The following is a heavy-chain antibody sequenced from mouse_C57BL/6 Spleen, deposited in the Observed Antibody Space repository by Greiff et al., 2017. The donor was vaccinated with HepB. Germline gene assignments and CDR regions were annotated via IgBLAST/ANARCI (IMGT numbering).Heavy chain of an antibody. Sequence: EVHLVESGGDLVKPGGSLKLSCAASGFTFSSYGMSWVRQTPDKRLEWVATISSGGSYTYYPDSVKGRFTISRDNAKNTLYLQMSSLKSEDTAMYYCARLNTVYFDYWCQGTTLTVSS. V-gene: IGHV5-6*01. J-gene: IGHJ2*01. CDR2: ISSGGSYT. CDR1: GFTFSSYG. CDR3: ARLNTVYFDY. D-gene: IGHD1-1*01.